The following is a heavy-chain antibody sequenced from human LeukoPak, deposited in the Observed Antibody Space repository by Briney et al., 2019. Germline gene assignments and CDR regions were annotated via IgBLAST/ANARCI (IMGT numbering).Heavy chain of an antibody. V-gene: IGHV4-4*07. CDR1: GGSISRYY. Sequence: SETLSLTCTVSGGSISRYYWSWIRQPAGKGLEWIGRIYSSGTTTYSPSLKSRVTMSVDTSKNQFSLTLSSVTAADTAVYYCARGGAGGVIVPFDYWGQGTLVTVSS. CDR3: ARGGAGGVIVPFDY. J-gene: IGHJ4*02. D-gene: IGHD3-16*02. CDR2: IYSSGTT.